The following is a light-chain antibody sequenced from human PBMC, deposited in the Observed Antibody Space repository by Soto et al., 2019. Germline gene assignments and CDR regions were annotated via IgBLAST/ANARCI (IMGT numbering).Light chain of an antibody. J-gene: IGLJ2*01. Sequence: QSVLTQPPSLSGAPGQNIIISCTGCGSNIGAGFDVHWYQQLPGTAPKLLIYGNTNRPSGVPDRFSGSKSGTSASLVITGLQADDEADYYCQSDDTGLSGPVVFGGGTKLTVL. CDR3: QSDDTGLSGPVV. V-gene: IGLV1-40*01. CDR1: GSNIGAGFD. CDR2: GNT.